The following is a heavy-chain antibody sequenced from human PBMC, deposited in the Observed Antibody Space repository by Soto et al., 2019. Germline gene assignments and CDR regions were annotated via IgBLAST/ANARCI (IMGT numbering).Heavy chain of an antibody. CDR1: GFTFSSYA. Sequence: QVQLVESGGGVVQPGRSLRLSCAASGFTFSSYAMHWVRQAPGKGLEWVAVISYDGSNKYYADSVKGRFTISRDNSKNTLYLQMNSLRAEDTAVYYCARGEGAARSPGDYWGQGTLVTVSS. J-gene: IGHJ4*02. V-gene: IGHV3-30-3*01. D-gene: IGHD6-6*01. CDR2: ISYDGSNK. CDR3: ARGEGAARSPGDY.